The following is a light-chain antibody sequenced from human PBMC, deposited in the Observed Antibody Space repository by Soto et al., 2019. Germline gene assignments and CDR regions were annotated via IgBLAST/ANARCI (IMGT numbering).Light chain of an antibody. CDR2: DTS. J-gene: IGKJ2*01. CDR1: QSVSSS. CDR3: QQRGNWPPYT. Sequence: EIVLTQSPATLSLSPGERATLSCRASQSVSSSLAWYQQKPGQAPRLLIYDTSNRATDIPARFSGSGSGTDFTITISSLEPEDFAVYYCQQRGNWPPYTFGQGTKLEIK. V-gene: IGKV3-11*01.